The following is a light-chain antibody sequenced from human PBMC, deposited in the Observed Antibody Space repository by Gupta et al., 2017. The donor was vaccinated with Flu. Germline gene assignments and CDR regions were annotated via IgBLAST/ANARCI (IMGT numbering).Light chain of an antibody. J-gene: IGKJ2*01. CDR1: QSVNNNH. V-gene: IGKV3-20*01. CDR2: GVS. Sequence: ETANPSRRARQSVNNNHLIWYQHKPGQPPRLLIYGVSRRATGMPDRFSGSGSGTDFTLKISRLEAEDVGVYYCKQCGILAYTFGQGTKLEIK. CDR3: KQCGILAYT.